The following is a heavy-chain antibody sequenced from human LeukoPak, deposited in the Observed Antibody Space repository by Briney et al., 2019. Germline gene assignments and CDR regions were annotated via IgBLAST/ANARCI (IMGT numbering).Heavy chain of an antibody. J-gene: IGHJ4*02. CDR3: ARDIADERDY. CDR2: IYSGGTT. D-gene: IGHD6-13*01. Sequence: PGGSLRLSCAASGFTVNNNYMTWVRQAPGRGLAWVSVIYSGGTTYYADSVKGRFTISRDNAKNSLYLQMNSLRAEDTAVYYCARDIADERDYWGQGTLVTVSS. CDR1: GFTVNNNY. V-gene: IGHV3-53*01.